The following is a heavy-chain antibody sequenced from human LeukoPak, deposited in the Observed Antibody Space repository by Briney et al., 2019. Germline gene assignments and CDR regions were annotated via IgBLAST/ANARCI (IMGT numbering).Heavy chain of an antibody. CDR3: AKDIRPFRGYYDSSGYYMGYYGMDV. J-gene: IGHJ6*02. V-gene: IGHV3-43*01. CDR1: GFTFDDYT. Sequence: GGSLRLSCAASGFTFDDYTMHWVRQAPGKGLEWVSLISWDGGSTYYADSVKGRFTISRDNSKNSLYLQMNSLRTEDTALYYCAKDIRPFRGYYDSSGYYMGYYGMDVWSQGTTVTVSS. CDR2: ISWDGGST. D-gene: IGHD3-22*01.